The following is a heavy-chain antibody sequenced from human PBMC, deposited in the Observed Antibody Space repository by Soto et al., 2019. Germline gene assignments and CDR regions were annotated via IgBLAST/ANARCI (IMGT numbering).Heavy chain of an antibody. Sequence: RLSCAASGFTFSDHYMTWIRQSPGKGLEWVSYISSDSATIYYTDSVQGRFTVSRDNAKNSVYLQMNSLRAEDTAVYYCASDPYYYASYYWGQGTLVTVSS. CDR2: ISSDSATI. D-gene: IGHD3-10*01. J-gene: IGHJ4*02. CDR1: GFTFSDHY. CDR3: ASDPYYYASYY. V-gene: IGHV3-11*01.